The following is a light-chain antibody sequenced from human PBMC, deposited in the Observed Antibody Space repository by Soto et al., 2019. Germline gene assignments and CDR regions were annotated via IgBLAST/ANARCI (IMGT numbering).Light chain of an antibody. J-gene: IGKJ1*01. CDR1: QSVSSY. CDR2: DAS. CDR3: QQRSNWTWT. V-gene: IGKV3-11*01. Sequence: EIVLTQSPSTLSLSPGERATLSCRASQSVSSYLARYQQKPGQAPRLLIYDASNRATGIPARFSGSGSGTDFTFTISSLEPEDFAVYYCQQRSNWTWTFGQGTKVDIK.